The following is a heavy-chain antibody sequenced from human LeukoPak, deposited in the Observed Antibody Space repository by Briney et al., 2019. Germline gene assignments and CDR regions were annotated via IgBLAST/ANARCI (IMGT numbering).Heavy chain of an antibody. J-gene: IGHJ4*02. CDR1: GLTFSSYG. V-gene: IGHV3-30*03. D-gene: IGHD6-6*01. CDR2: ISYDGSNK. CDR3: ARDFGPYSSSSYDY. Sequence: GRSLRLSCAASGLTFSSYGMHWVRQAPGKGLEWVAVISYDGSNKYYADSVKGRFTISRDNSKNTLYLQMNSLRAEDTAVYYCARDFGPYSSSSYDYWGQGTLVTVSS.